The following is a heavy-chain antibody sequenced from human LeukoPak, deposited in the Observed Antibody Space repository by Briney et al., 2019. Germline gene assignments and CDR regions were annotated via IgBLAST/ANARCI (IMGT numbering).Heavy chain of an antibody. CDR2: ISAYNGNT. V-gene: IGHV1-18*01. D-gene: IGHD6-13*01. CDR3: ARESIAAAGTDY. J-gene: IGHJ4*02. Sequence: XMGWISAYNGNTNYAQKLQGRVTMTTDTSTSTAYMELRSLRSDDTAVYYCARESIAAAGTDYWGQGTLVTVSS.